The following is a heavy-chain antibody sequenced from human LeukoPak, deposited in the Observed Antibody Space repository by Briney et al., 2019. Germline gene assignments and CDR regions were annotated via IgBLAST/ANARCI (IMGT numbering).Heavy chain of an antibody. CDR1: GFTFDDYA. D-gene: IGHD5-18*01. CDR3: AKGHLEYSYGYYFDY. Sequence: PGGSLRLSCAASGFTFDDYAMYWVRQPPGRGLEWVSGISWKSGSIGYADSVKGRFTISRDNAKNSLYLQMNSLRAEDTALYYYAKGHLEYSYGYYFDYWGQGTLVTVSS. V-gene: IGHV3-9*01. J-gene: IGHJ4*02. CDR2: ISWKSGSI.